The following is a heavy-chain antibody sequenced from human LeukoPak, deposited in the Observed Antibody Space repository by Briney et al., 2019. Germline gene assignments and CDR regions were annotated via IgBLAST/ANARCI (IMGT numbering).Heavy chain of an antibody. D-gene: IGHD2-2*01. CDR1: GFTFSSYA. V-gene: IGHV3-30-3*01. J-gene: IGHJ4*02. CDR3: ASTQSPGVVVPAAIDDY. Sequence: PGGSLRLSCAASGFTFSSYAMHWVRQAPGKGLEWVAVISYDGSNKYYADSVKGRFTISRDNFKNTLYLQMNSLRAEDTAVYYCASTQSPGVVVPAAIDDYWGQGTLVTVSS. CDR2: ISYDGSNK.